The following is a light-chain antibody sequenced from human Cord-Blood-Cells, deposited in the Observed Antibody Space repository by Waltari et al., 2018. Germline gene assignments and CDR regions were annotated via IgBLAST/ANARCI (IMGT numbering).Light chain of an antibody. CDR1: QSVLYSSNNKNY. Sequence: DIVMTQSPDSLAVSLGERATINCKSSQSVLYSSNNKNYLAWYQRKPRQPPKLLIYWASTRESGVPDRFSGSGSGTDFTLTISSLQAEDVAVYYCQQYYSTPYTFGQGTKLEIK. CDR2: WAS. J-gene: IGKJ2*01. CDR3: QQYYSTPYT. V-gene: IGKV4-1*01.